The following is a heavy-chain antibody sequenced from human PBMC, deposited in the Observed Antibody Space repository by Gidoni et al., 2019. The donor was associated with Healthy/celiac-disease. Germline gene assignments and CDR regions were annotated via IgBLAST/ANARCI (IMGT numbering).Heavy chain of an antibody. CDR1: GGSFSGYY. D-gene: IGHD5-18*01. Sequence: QVQLQQWGAGLLKPSETLSLTCAVYGGSFSGYYWSWIRQPPGKGLEWIGEINHSGSTNYNPSLKSRVTISVDTSKNQFSLKLSSVTAADTAVYYCARGPVRGYSYGYVDYWGQGTLVTVSS. J-gene: IGHJ4*02. V-gene: IGHV4-34*01. CDR3: ARGPVRGYSYGYVDY. CDR2: INHSGST.